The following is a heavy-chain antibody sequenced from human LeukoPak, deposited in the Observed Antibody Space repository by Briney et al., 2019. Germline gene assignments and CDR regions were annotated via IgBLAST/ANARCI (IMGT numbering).Heavy chain of an antibody. CDR1: GGSISGGAYS. J-gene: IGHJ3*02. CDR3: AREIMAAFDI. Sequence: SQTLSLTCAVSGGSISGGAYSWGWIRQSPGKGLEWIGYIYHSGSTYYNPSPQSRVTISLDRSKNQFSLKLSSVTAADTAVYYCAREIMAAFDIWGQGTMVTVSS. CDR2: IYHSGST. D-gene: IGHD5-24*01. V-gene: IGHV4-30-2*06.